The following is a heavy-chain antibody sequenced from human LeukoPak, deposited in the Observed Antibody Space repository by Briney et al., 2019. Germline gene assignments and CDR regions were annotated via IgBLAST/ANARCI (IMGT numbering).Heavy chain of an antibody. V-gene: IGHV3-7*03. J-gene: IGHJ4*02. D-gene: IGHD4-17*01. Sequence: GSLRLSCAVSGFPFSSHWMSWVRQAPGKGLEWVAYIKEDGSEKFYVDSVKGRFTVSRDNAKNSLYLEMSSLRAEDTAVYYCARDWASVTQASLDYWGQGTLVTVSS. CDR1: GFPFSSHW. CDR3: ARDWASVTQASLDY. CDR2: IKEDGSEK.